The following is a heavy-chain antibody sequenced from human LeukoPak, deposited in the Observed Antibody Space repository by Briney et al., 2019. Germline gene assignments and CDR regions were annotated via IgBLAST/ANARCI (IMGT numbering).Heavy chain of an antibody. D-gene: IGHD3-3*01. V-gene: IGHV3-23*01. CDR3: ANPRTPSPHYDFWSGHYSDV. CDR1: GFTFSSYA. Sequence: PGGSLRLSCAASGFTFSSYAMSWVRQAPGKGLEWVSAISGSGGSTYYADSVKGRFTISRDNSKNTLYLQMNSLRAEDTAVYYCANPRTPSPHYDFWSGHYSDVWGKGTTVTVSS. J-gene: IGHJ6*04. CDR2: ISGSGGST.